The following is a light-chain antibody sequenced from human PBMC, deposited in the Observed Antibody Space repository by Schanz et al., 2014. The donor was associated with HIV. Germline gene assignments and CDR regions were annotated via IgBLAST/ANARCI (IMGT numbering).Light chain of an antibody. CDR2: KIS. J-gene: IGKJ2*01. Sequence: DIQMTQSPSTLSASVGDTVTITCRARQDIRPRLAWYQQKPGKAPNLLISKISALGDGVPARFSGRGSGTEFTLTIDNLDPDDFAIYYCQQYNSYSYTFGQGTKLEI. V-gene: IGKV1-5*03. CDR3: QQYNSYSYT. CDR1: QDIRPR.